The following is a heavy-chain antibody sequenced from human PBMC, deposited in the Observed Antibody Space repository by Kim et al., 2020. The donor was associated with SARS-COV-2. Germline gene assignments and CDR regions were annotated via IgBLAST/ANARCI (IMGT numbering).Heavy chain of an antibody. J-gene: IGHJ5*02. CDR1: GFTFADYA. CDR2: IRGSGRGS. CDR3: AKPSIHWSGSGSYPES. Sequence: GGSLRLSCAASGFTFADYAMSWVRQAPGKGLEWVSTIRGSGRGSFYADSVNDRFTTSRDNSKNTLYLHMNSLSVEDTAIYYCAKPSIHWSGSGSYPESWGQGTLVTVSS. D-gene: IGHD3-10*01. V-gene: IGHV3-23*01.